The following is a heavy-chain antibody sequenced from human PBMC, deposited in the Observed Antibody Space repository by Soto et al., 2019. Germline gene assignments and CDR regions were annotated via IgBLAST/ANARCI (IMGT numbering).Heavy chain of an antibody. CDR2: ISGNGGDYT. Sequence: EVQLLESGGGLVQPGGSLRLSCAASGFTFSTYAMSWVRQAPRKGLEWVSAISGNGGDYTYYADSVKGRFTISRDNSKNTLYLQMNSLRAEDMAVYYCVPLCRYCSTTTPSWGQGTLVTVSS. V-gene: IGHV3-23*01. J-gene: IGHJ4*02. D-gene: IGHD2-2*01. CDR1: GFTFSTYA. CDR3: VPLCRYCSTTTPS.